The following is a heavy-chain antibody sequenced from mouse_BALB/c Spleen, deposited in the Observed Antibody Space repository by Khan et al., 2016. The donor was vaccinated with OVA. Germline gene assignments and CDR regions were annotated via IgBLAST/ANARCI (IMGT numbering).Heavy chain of an antibody. D-gene: IGHD1-1*01. CDR1: GYSITSDYA. CDR2: IKYSGST. J-gene: IGHJ2*01. CDR3: ARSGTISTVVITDFDY. V-gene: IGHV3-2*02. Sequence: EVQLQESGPGLVKPSQSLSLTCTVTGYSITSDYAWNWIRQFPGNKLEWMGYIKYSGSTSYNPSLKSRFSITRNTSKNQFFLQWCAVTTEDTATYYGARSGTISTVVITDFDYWGQGTTLTVSS.